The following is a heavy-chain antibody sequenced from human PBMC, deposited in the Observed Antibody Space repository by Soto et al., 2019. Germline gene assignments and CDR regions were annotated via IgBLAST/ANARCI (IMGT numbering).Heavy chain of an antibody. Sequence: KTSETLSLTCAFSGDINSRYYSWSWIRQPPGKGLEWLGYMFQSGSTYYNPSLRGRVTISLDRSKNQFSLNLTSVTAADTAVYYCARVFSNFWYYFDYWGQGALVTVSS. CDR1: GDINSRYYS. D-gene: IGHD1-7*01. J-gene: IGHJ4*02. CDR2: MFQSGST. CDR3: ARVFSNFWYYFDY. V-gene: IGHV4-30-2*01.